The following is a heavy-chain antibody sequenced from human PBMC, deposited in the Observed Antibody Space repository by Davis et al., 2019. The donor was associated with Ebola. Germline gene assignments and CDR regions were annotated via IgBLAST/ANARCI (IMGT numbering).Heavy chain of an antibody. Sequence: PGGSLRLSCAASGFTFSSYAMHWVRQAPGKGLEWVAFIRYDGSNKYYADSVKGRFTISRDNSKNTLYLQMNSLRAEDTAVYYCARDRDYYDSSAYHPRGWFDLWGQGTLVTVSS. J-gene: IGHJ5*02. CDR3: ARDRDYYDSSAYHPRGWFDL. V-gene: IGHV3-30*02. CDR1: GFTFSSYA. CDR2: IRYDGSNK. D-gene: IGHD3-22*01.